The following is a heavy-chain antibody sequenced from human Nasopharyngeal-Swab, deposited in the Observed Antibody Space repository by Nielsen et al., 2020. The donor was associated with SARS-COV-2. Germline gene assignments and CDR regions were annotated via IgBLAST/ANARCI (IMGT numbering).Heavy chain of an antibody. J-gene: IGHJ6*02. CDR2: IYYSGSP. Sequence: SETLSLTCSVPGGSIRSSSYYWGWIRQPPGKGLEWIGSIYYSGSPYYNPSLKSRVTISVDTSKNQFSLKLSSVTAADTAVYYCATPSWAGSWYSYYYYGMDVWGQGTTVTVSS. CDR3: ATPSWAGSWYSYYYYGMDV. V-gene: IGHV4-39*01. CDR1: GGSIRSSSYY. D-gene: IGHD6-13*01.